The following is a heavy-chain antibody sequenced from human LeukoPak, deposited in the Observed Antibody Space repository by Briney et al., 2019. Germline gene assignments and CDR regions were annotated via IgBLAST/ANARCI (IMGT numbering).Heavy chain of an antibody. Sequence: ASVKVSCKASGYTFIGYYMHWVRQAPGQGLEWMGWINPNSGGTNYAQKFQGRVTMTRDTSISTAYMELSRLRSDDTAVYYCARDRGIVVAQPQYYFDYWGQGTLVTVSS. V-gene: IGHV1-2*02. CDR3: ARDRGIVVAQPQYYFDY. CDR1: GYTFIGYY. D-gene: IGHD3-22*01. J-gene: IGHJ4*02. CDR2: INPNSGGT.